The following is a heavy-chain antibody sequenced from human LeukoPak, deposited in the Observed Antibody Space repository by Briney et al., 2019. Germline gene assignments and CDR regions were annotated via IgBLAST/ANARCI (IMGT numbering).Heavy chain of an antibody. CDR1: GGSIRSGSYY. D-gene: IGHD3-10*01. CDR3: ARMERELLWFGELLL. J-gene: IGHJ4*02. V-gene: IGHV4-39*01. Sequence: SETLSLTCTVSGGSIRSGSYYWGWIRQPPGKGLEWIGSIYYSGSTYYNPSLKSRVTISVDTSKNQFSLKLSSVTAADTAVYYCARMERELLWFGELLLWGQGTLVTVSS. CDR2: IYYSGST.